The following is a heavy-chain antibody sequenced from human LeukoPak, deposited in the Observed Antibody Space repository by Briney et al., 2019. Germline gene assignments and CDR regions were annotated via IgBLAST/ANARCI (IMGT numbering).Heavy chain of an antibody. CDR2: VNLDGRST. V-gene: IGHV3-74*01. D-gene: IGHD5-24*01. Sequence: PGGSLRLSCAASGFTFGSYWMHWVRQVPGKGLMWVARVNLDGRSTSYAESVKGRFTISRDNAKLTVYLQMNSLRVDDTAVYYCVRDVWGDRDGFFEYWGQGALVTVST. CDR3: VRDVWGDRDGFFEY. CDR1: GFTFGSYW. J-gene: IGHJ4*02.